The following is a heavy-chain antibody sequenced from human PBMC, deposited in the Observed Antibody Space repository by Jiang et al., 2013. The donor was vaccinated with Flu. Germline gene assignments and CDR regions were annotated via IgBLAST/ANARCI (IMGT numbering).Heavy chain of an antibody. CDR1: GASISNDNW. D-gene: IGHD3-22*01. Sequence: GPGLVKPSETLSLTCAVSGASISNDNWWSWVRQSPGKGLEWIGEIHHSGNSHYSPSLKNRVTMSIDTTRNGFSLKMHSVTAADTALYFCVENDSTGTCYLGFWGQGTLVTVSS. V-gene: IGHV4-55*09. CDR2: IHHSGNS. J-gene: IGHJ4*02. CDR3: VENDSTGTCYLGF.